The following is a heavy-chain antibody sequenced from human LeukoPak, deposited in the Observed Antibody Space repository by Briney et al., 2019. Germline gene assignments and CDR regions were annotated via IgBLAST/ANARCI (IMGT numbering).Heavy chain of an antibody. CDR3: ARDGLELRSGMDY. D-gene: IGHD1-7*01. V-gene: IGHV1-18*01. CDR1: GYTFTMYG. Sequence: ASVKVSCKASGYTFTMYGITWVRQAPGRGLEWMGWIGAYNDNTNYAQNLQDRVTMTTDASTSTVYMELRSLGSDDTAVYYCARDGLELRSGMDYWGQGTLVTVSS. CDR2: IGAYNDNT. J-gene: IGHJ4*02.